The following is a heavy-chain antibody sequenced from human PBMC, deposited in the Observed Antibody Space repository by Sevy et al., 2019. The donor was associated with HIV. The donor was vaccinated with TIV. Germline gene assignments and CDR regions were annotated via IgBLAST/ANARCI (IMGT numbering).Heavy chain of an antibody. Sequence: SETLSLTCTVSGGSVSSDTYYWSWIRQPPGKGLECIGYIYYSGTTNSNPSLKSRVTISVDTSKNQFSLKLTSVTAADTALYYCARVGGLTDYGMDVWGQGTTVTVSS. J-gene: IGHJ6*02. V-gene: IGHV4-61*01. CDR1: GGSVSSDTYY. D-gene: IGHD1-26*01. CDR3: ARVGGLTDYGMDV. CDR2: IYYSGTT.